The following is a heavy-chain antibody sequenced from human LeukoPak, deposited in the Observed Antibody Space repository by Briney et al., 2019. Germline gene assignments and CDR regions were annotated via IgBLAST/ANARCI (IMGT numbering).Heavy chain of an antibody. CDR2: IFSGGST. V-gene: IGHV3-66*01. CDR3: ARGGYCGSTSCSGIRFDF. D-gene: IGHD2-2*01. Sequence: ESVRLSCAASGFTVRSNYMSWVRQAPGKGLEWVSVIFSGGSTYYADSVKGRFTIPRDNAKNSLYLQMYSLRDGDTAVYYCARGGYCGSTSCSGIRFDFWGQGTLVTVPS. CDR1: GFTVRSNY. J-gene: IGHJ4*02.